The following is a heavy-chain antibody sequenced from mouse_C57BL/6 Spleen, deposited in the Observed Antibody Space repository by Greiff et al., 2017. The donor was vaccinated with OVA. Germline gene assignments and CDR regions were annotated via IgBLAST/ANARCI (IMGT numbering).Heavy chain of an antibody. J-gene: IGHJ2*01. Sequence: VQLQQPGAELVKPGASVKLSCKASGYTFTSYWMHWVKQRPGQGLEWIGDIYPGSGSTNYNEKFKSKATLTVDTSSSTAYMQLSSLTSEDSAVYYCARSIYDGYYDFDYWGQGTTLTVSS. D-gene: IGHD2-3*01. CDR3: ARSIYDGYYDFDY. CDR2: IYPGSGST. V-gene: IGHV1-55*01. CDR1: GYTFTSYW.